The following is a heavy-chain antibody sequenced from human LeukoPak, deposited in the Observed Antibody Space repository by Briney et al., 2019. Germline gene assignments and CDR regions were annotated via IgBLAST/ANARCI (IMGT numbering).Heavy chain of an antibody. V-gene: IGHV1-18*01. CDR1: VYTFTSYG. Sequence: ATVKVSCKASVYTFTSYGISWVRQAPGQGLEWMGWISAYNANTNYAQKLQGRVTMTTDTSTSTADMDLRSLRSDDTAVYYCARASYYYGPSWFDPWGHGTLVT. CDR2: ISAYNANT. J-gene: IGHJ5*02. CDR3: ARASYYYGPSWFDP. D-gene: IGHD3-10*01.